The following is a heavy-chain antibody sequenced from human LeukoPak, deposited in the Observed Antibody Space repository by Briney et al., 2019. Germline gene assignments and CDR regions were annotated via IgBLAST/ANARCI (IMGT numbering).Heavy chain of an antibody. CDR3: ARRDWVSGAVRAFDV. J-gene: IGHJ3*01. D-gene: IGHD5-24*01. Sequence: GGSLRRSCVGSGFSFSDYYMSWIRQAPGKGLEWVSYISGDSVDKYYVDSVRGRFTISRDNAKKSMYLQMSGLRAEDTAVYYCARRDWVSGAVRAFDVSGQGTMVTVSS. CDR1: GFSFSDYY. CDR2: ISGDSVDK. V-gene: IGHV3-11*04.